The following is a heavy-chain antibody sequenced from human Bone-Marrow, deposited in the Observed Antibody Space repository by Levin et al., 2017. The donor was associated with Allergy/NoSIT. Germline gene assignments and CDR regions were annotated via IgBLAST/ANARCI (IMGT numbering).Heavy chain of an antibody. V-gene: IGHV3-53*01. D-gene: IGHD6-13*01. CDR2: IYSGGST. CDR1: GFTISSNY. J-gene: IGHJ4*02. Sequence: GESLKISCAASGFTISSNYMSWVRQAPGKGLEWVSVIYSGGSTYYADSVKGRFTISRDNSKNTLYLQMNSLRAEDTAVYYCARVCAAGTLYFDYWGQGTLVTVSS. CDR3: ARVCAAGTLYFDY.